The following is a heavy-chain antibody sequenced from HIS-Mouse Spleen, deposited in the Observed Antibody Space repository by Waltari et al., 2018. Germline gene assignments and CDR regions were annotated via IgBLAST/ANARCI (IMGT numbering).Heavy chain of an antibody. V-gene: IGHV3-30-3*01. Sequence: QVQLVESGGGVVQPGGSLRLSCAASGFTFSSYAMHWVRQAPGKGLEWVAVISYDGSNKYYADSVKGRFTISRDNSKNTLYLQMNSLRAEDTAVYYCARDSNWNYDYFDYWGQGTLVTVSS. J-gene: IGHJ4*02. CDR3: ARDSNWNYDYFDY. D-gene: IGHD1-7*01. CDR1: GFTFSSYA. CDR2: ISYDGSNK.